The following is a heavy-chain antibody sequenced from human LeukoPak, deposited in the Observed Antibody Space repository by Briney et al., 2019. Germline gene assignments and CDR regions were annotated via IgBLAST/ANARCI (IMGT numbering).Heavy chain of an antibody. J-gene: IGHJ4*02. CDR1: GFTFSSYS. Sequence: ETGGSLRLSCAASGFTFSSYSMNWVRQAPGKGLEWVSSISSSSYIYYADSVKGRFTISRDNAKNSLYLQMNSLRAEDTAVYYCARKSVAGTIDYWGQGTLVTVSS. CDR2: ISSSSYI. V-gene: IGHV3-21*01. D-gene: IGHD6-19*01. CDR3: ARKSVAGTIDY.